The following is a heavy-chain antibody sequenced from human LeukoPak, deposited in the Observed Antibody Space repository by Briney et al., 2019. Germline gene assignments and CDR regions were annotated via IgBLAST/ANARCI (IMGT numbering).Heavy chain of an antibody. CDR1: GFPFSSYW. Sequence: GGSLRLSCAASGFPFSSYWMSWVRQAPGKGLEWVANIKQDGSEKYYVDSVKGRFTISRDNAKNSLYLQMNSLRAEDTAVYYCARDHQWPQDFTIYGMDVWGQGTTVTVSS. CDR3: ARDHQWPQDFTIYGMDV. CDR2: IKQDGSEK. J-gene: IGHJ6*02. D-gene: IGHD6-19*01. V-gene: IGHV3-7*01.